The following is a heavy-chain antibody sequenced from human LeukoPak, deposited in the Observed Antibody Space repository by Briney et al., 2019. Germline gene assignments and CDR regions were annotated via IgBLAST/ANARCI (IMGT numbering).Heavy chain of an antibody. CDR1: GGSFSGYY. CDR2: INHSGST. D-gene: IGHD2-2*01. Sequence: SETLSLTCAVYGGSFSGYYWNWIRQPPGKGLEWIGEINHSGSTNYNPSLKSRVTISVDTSKNQFSLKLSSVTAADTAVYYCARYDSSTSFDYWGQGTLVTVSS. J-gene: IGHJ4*02. V-gene: IGHV4-34*01. CDR3: ARYDSSTSFDY.